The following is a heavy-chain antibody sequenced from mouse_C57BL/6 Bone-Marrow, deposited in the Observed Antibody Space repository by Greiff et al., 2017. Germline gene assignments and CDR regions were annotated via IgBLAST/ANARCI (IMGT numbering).Heavy chain of an antibody. Sequence: VHVKQSGAELVRPGASVKLSCTASGFNIKDYYMHWVKQRPEQGLEWIGRIDPEDGDTEYAPKFQGKATMTADTSSNTAYLQLSSLTSEDTAVYYCTAPFYYGNVFDYWGQGTTLTVSS. CDR3: TAPFYYGNVFDY. V-gene: IGHV14-1*01. CDR1: GFNIKDYY. D-gene: IGHD2-1*01. CDR2: IDPEDGDT. J-gene: IGHJ2*01.